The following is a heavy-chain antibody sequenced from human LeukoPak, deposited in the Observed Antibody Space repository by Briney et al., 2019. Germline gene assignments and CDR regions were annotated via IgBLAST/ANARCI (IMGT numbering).Heavy chain of an antibody. CDR1: GFTFSSYA. Sequence: GGSLRLSCAASGFTFSSYAMSWVRQAPGKGLEWVSAISGSGGSTYYADSVKGRFTISRDNSKNTLYLQMNSLRAEDTAVYYCAKEGALSIAAAGDFDYWGQGTLVTVSS. CDR3: AKEGALSIAAAGDFDY. V-gene: IGHV3-23*01. CDR2: ISGSGGST. D-gene: IGHD6-13*01. J-gene: IGHJ4*02.